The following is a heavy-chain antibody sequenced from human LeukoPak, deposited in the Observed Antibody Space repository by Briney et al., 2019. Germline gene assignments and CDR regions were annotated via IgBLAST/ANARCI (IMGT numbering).Heavy chain of an antibody. CDR3: AKGWMVRGVIFSSWFDP. Sequence: PGGSLRLSCAASGFTFDDYAMHWVRQAPGKGLEWVSGISWNSGSIGYADSVKGRFTISRDNAKNSLYLQMNGLRAEDTALYYCAKGWMVRGVIFSSWFDPWGQGTLVTVSS. J-gene: IGHJ5*02. CDR1: GFTFDDYA. V-gene: IGHV3-9*01. D-gene: IGHD3-10*01. CDR2: ISWNSGSI.